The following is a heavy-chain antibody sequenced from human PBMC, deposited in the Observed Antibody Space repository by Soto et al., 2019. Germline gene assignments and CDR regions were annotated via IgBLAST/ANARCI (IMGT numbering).Heavy chain of an antibody. CDR1: GFTFSSYW. Sequence: EVQLVESGGGLVQPGGSLRLSCAASGFTFSSYWMHWVRQAPGKGLVWVSRINSDGSSTSYADSVKGRFTISRDNAKNTLYLQMNSLRAEDTAVCYCARVVAYCGGDCYSGVFDYWGQGTLVTVSS. CDR2: INSDGSST. V-gene: IGHV3-74*01. D-gene: IGHD2-21*02. J-gene: IGHJ4*02. CDR3: ARVVAYCGGDCYSGVFDY.